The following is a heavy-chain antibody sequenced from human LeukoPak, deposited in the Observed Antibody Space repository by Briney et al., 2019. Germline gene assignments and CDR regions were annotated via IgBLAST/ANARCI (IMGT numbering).Heavy chain of an antibody. CDR2: IYYSGST. D-gene: IGHD3-3*01. Sequence: NPSETLSLTCTVSGGSISSGGYYWSWIRQHPGKGLEWIGYIYYSGSTYYNPSPKSRVTISVDTSKNQFSLKLSSVTAADTAVYYCARVFGIYDFWSGYPLNWFDPWGQGTLVTVSS. CDR3: ARVFGIYDFWSGYPLNWFDP. V-gene: IGHV4-31*03. CDR1: GGSISSGGYY. J-gene: IGHJ5*02.